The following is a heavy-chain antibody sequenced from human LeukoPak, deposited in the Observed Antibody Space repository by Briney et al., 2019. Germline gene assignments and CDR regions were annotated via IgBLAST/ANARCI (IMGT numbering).Heavy chain of an antibody. D-gene: IGHD4-17*01. Sequence: GRSLRLSCAASGFTFSSYAMHWVRQAPGKGLEWVAVISYDGSNKYYADSVKGRFTISRDNSKNTLYLQMNSLRAEDTAVYYCALRPGYGDYDGYWGQGTLVTVSS. J-gene: IGHJ4*02. V-gene: IGHV3-30*04. CDR3: ALRPGYGDYDGY. CDR2: ISYDGSNK. CDR1: GFTFSSYA.